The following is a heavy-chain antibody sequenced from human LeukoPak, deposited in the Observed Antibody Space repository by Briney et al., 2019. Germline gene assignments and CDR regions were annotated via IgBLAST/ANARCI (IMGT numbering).Heavy chain of an antibody. CDR3: ARGRPPPRAYYFDY. J-gene: IGHJ4*02. CDR1: GGSIGSYY. D-gene: IGHD3-16*01. Sequence: SETLSLTCTVSGGSIGSYYWSWIRQPPGKGLGWIGYIYYSGSTNYNPSLKSRVTISVDTSKNQFSLKLSSVTAADTAVYYCARGRPPPRAYYFDYWGQGTLVTVSS. V-gene: IGHV4-59*08. CDR2: IYYSGST.